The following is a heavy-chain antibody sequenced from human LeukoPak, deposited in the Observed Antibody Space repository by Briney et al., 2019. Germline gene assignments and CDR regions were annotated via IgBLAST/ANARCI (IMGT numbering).Heavy chain of an antibody. D-gene: IGHD3-10*01. CDR1: GFTFSDYA. Sequence: GTSLRLSCAASGFTFSDYAMHWVRQAPGKGLDWVADISYDGSIKYYADSVKGRFTISRDNFKNTLSLQMNSLRPEDTAMYYCVRDLYGSRSTSCGMDVWGQGTTVTVS. CDR2: ISYDGSIK. CDR3: VRDLYGSRSTSCGMDV. J-gene: IGHJ6*02. V-gene: IGHV3-30-3*01.